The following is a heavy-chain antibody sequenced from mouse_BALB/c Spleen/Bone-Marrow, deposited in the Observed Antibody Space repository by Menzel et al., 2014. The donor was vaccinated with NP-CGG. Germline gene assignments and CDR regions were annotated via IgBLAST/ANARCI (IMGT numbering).Heavy chain of an antibody. Sequence: EVQGVESGGGLVQPGGSLRLSCATSGFTFTDYYMSWVRQPPGKALEWLGFIRHKANGYTAEYSASVKGRFTISRDNSQTILYLQMTTLRAEDSATYYGAREVTTAKHWDFDVWGAGTTVTGSS. CDR1: GFTFTDYY. CDR3: AREVTTAKHWDFDV. J-gene: IGHJ1*01. CDR2: IRHKANGYTA. V-gene: IGHV7-3*02. D-gene: IGHD1-2*01.